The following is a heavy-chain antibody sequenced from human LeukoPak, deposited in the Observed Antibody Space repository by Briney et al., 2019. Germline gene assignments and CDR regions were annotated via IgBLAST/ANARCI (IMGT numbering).Heavy chain of an antibody. CDR2: IYSGGST. J-gene: IGHJ3*02. CDR3: AKKGELYSSSRPDAFDI. D-gene: IGHD6-13*01. Sequence: GGSLRLSCAASGFPVSNNYMSWVRQAPGKGLEWVSVIYSGGSTYYADSVKGRFTISRDNSKNTMYLQMNSLRAEDTAIYYCAKKGELYSSSRPDAFDIWGQGTMVTVSS. CDR1: GFPVSNNY. V-gene: IGHV3-53*01.